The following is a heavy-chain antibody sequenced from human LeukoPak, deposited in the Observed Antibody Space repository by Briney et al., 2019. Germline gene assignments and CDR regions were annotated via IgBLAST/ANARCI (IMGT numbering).Heavy chain of an antibody. V-gene: IGHV4-34*01. CDR1: GGSFSGYY. Sequence: SETLSLTCAVYGGSFSGYYWSWIRQPPGKGLEWIGEINHSGSTNYNPSLKSRVTISVDTSKNQFSLKLSSVTAADTAVCYCASSVITIFGVVTFDYWGQGTLVTVSS. CDR2: INHSGST. CDR3: ASSVITIFGVVTFDY. D-gene: IGHD3-3*01. J-gene: IGHJ4*02.